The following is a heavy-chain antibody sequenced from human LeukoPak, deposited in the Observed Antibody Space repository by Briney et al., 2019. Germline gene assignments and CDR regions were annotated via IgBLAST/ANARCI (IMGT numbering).Heavy chain of an antibody. J-gene: IGHJ4*02. Sequence: ASVKVSCKASGYTFTSYGISWVRQAPGQGLEWMGWISAYNGNTNYVQKLQGRVTMTTDTSTSTAYMELRSLRSDDTAVYYCASGYCSSTSCYGGQDYWGQGTLVTVSS. CDR1: GYTFTSYG. D-gene: IGHD2-2*03. CDR2: ISAYNGNT. CDR3: ASGYCSSTSCYGGQDY. V-gene: IGHV1-18*01.